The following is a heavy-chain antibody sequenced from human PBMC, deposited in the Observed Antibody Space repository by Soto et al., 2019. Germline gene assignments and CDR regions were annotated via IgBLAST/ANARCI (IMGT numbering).Heavy chain of an antibody. CDR2: IYYSGST. D-gene: IGHD6-19*01. CDR3: ARDLGSSGSSAEYFQH. J-gene: IGHJ1*01. CDR1: GGSICRGGYY. V-gene: IGHV4-31*03. Sequence: PSEPLSLTCTVSGGSICRGGYYWSWIRQHPGKGLEWIGYIYYSGSTYYNPSLKSRVTISVDTSKNQFSLKLSSVTAADTAVYYCARDLGSSGSSAEYFQHWGQGTLVTVSS.